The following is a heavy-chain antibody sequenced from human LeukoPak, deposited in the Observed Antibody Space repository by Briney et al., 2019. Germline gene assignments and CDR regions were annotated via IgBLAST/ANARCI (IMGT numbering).Heavy chain of an antibody. V-gene: IGHV3-7*01. Sequence: GGSLRLSCEASGFAFTTFWMTWVRQAPGKGLEWVANIKQDGSERYYVDSVRGRFTISRDNAKNTVFLQMNSLRDEDTAVYYCARDVQDSRTGGLDFWGQGTLVTVSS. CDR1: GFAFTTFW. CDR2: IKQDGSER. J-gene: IGHJ4*02. D-gene: IGHD3-22*01. CDR3: ARDVQDSRTGGLDF.